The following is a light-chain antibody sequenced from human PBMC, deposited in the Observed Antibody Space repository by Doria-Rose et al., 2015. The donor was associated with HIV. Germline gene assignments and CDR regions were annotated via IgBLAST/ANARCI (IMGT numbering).Light chain of an antibody. CDR3: QQYYDTPS. Sequence: DIRVTQSPESLGMSLGERATLNCKSNQSLLYTSKNYLAWYQQKPGQPPILLIYWASTQHSGVCARFSDSGSGTDFTLTISSLEAEDVAVYYCQQYYDTPSFGPGTTVDIK. V-gene: IGKV4-1*01. CDR2: WAS. J-gene: IGKJ3*01. CDR1: QSLLYTSKNY.